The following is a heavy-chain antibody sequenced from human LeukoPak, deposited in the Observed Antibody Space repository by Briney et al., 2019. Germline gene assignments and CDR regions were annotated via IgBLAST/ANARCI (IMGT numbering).Heavy chain of an antibody. J-gene: IGHJ6*03. D-gene: IGHD3-3*01. Sequence: GSLRLSCAASGFSFDDYGMSWVRQAPGKGLEWVSGINWNGGSTGYADPVKGRFTISRDNAKNSLSLQMNSLRVEDTALYYCARGGISIFGVVIYMDVWGEGTTVTVSS. CDR1: GFSFDDYG. CDR2: INWNGGST. V-gene: IGHV3-20*04. CDR3: ARGGISIFGVVIYMDV.